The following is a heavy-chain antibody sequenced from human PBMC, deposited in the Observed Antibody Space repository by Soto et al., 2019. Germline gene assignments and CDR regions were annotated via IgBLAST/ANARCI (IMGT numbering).Heavy chain of an antibody. CDR3: VRETVAPIIGQDPSYGLDV. D-gene: IGHD3-3*01. J-gene: IGHJ6*01. CDR1: GFNFIDYY. Sequence: QVQLVESGGDLVKPGGSLRLSCAASGFNFIDYYFSWIRQTPQRGLEWVAFISTSGSVVTYADSVKVRFTISRDNVKNLVHLQLSDLTAQDAAIYYCVRETVAPIIGQDPSYGLDVWGQGTTVTVSS. V-gene: IGHV3-11*01. CDR2: ISTSGSVV.